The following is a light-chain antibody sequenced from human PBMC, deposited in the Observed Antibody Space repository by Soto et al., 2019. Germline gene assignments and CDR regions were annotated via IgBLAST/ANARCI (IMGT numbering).Light chain of an antibody. Sequence: QSALTQPASVSGSPGQSITISCTGTSSDVGGYNYVSWYQQHPGKAPKLMIYDVSNRPSGVSNRFSGSKSGNTASLTISGLQAEDEADYYCSSYSISSTPLYVFGTGTKVTVL. V-gene: IGLV2-14*01. CDR1: SSDVGGYNY. CDR2: DVS. J-gene: IGLJ1*01. CDR3: SSYSISSTPLYV.